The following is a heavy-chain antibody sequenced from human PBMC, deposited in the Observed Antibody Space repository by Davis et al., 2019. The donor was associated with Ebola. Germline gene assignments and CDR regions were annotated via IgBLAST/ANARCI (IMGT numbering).Heavy chain of an antibody. CDR3: ARRAPGRWTWNS. Sequence: GSLRLSCTVSGGSISSSSYYWGWIRQPPGKGLEWIAYIHGSGTTNYNPSLKSRISISADRSKNQISLKLSSVTAADTAVYFCARRAPGRWTWNSWGQGTLVTVSS. V-gene: IGHV4-61*05. CDR1: GGSISSSSYY. J-gene: IGHJ4*02. D-gene: IGHD3/OR15-3a*01. CDR2: IHGSGTT.